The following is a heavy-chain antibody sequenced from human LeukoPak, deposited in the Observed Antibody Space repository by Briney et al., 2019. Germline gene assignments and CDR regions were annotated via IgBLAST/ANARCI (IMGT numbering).Heavy chain of an antibody. CDR3: ARDNPDYGMDV. J-gene: IGHJ6*02. V-gene: IGHV3-30-3*01. CDR2: ISYDGSNK. Sequence: AVISYDGSNKYYADSVKGRFTISRDNSKNTLYLQMNSLRAEDTAVYYCARDNPDYGMDVWGQGTTVTVSS.